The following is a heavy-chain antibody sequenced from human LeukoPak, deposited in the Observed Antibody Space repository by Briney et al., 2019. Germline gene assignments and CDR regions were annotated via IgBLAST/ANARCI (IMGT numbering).Heavy chain of an antibody. CDR2: INPNSGGT. D-gene: IGHD7-27*01. CDR1: RYSFTGYY. V-gene: IGHV1-2*02. CDR3: AREGHWGSSDY. J-gene: IGHJ4*02. Sequence: ASVKVSCKASRYSFTGYYMHWVRQAPGQGLEWMGWINPNSGGTNYAQKFQGRVTMTRDTSISTAYMELSGLRSDDTAVYYCAREGHWGSSDYWGQGTLVTVSS.